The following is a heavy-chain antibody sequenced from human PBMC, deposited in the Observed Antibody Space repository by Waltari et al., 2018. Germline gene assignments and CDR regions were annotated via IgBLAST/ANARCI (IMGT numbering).Heavy chain of an antibody. CDR2: ISSSGSTI. CDR1: GFTFSSYE. J-gene: IGHJ4*02. CDR3: ASGYSSGWYLLDY. Sequence: EVQLVESGGGLVQPGGSLRLSCAASGFTFSSYEMNWVRQAPGKGLEWVSYISSSGSTIYYADSVKGRFTISRDNAKNSLYLQMNSLRAKDTAVYYCASGYSSGWYLLDYWGQGTLVTVSS. V-gene: IGHV3-48*03. D-gene: IGHD6-19*01.